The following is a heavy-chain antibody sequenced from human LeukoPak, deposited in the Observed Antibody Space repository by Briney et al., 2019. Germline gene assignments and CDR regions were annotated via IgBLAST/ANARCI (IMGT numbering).Heavy chain of an antibody. V-gene: IGHV1-46*01. D-gene: IGHD1-26*01. Sequence: ASVKVSCKASGYTFTSYYMHWVRQAPGQGLEWMGIINPSGGSTSYAQKFQGRVTMTRDMSTSTVYMELSSLRSEDTAVYYCARAGSGNYQLYFDHHYFDYWGQGTLVTVSS. CDR3: ARAGSGNYQLYFDHHYFDY. J-gene: IGHJ4*02. CDR2: INPSGGST. CDR1: GYTFTSYY.